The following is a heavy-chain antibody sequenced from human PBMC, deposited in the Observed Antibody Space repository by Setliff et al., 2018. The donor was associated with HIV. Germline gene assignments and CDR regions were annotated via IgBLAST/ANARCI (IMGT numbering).Heavy chain of an antibody. CDR2: IIPIFNIA. CDR3: ASPHGYCPDGSCSLVGAFDF. D-gene: IGHD2-8*01. CDR1: GGTFNTYA. J-gene: IGHJ3*01. V-gene: IGHV1-69*13. Sequence: SVKVSCKASGGTFNTYAMNWVRQAPGQGLEWMGHIIPIFNIANYAQKFQDRITITANESTSTAYMELSSLRSEDTAVYYCASPHGYCPDGSCSLVGAFDFWGQGTMVTVSS.